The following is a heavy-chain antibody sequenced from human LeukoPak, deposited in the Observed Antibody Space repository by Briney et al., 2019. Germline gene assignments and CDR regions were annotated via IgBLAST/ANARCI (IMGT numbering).Heavy chain of an antibody. CDR2: IYHSGST. J-gene: IGHJ6*03. CDR1: GYSISSGYY. V-gene: IGHV4-38-2*01. D-gene: IGHD2-15*01. CDR3: GGSPKYYYYYYMDV. Sequence: SETLSLTCAVSGYSISSGYYWGWIRQPPGKGLEWIGSIYHSGSTYYNPSLKSRVTISVDTSKNQFSLKLSSVTAADTAVYYCGGSPKYYYYYYMDVWGKGTTVTVSS.